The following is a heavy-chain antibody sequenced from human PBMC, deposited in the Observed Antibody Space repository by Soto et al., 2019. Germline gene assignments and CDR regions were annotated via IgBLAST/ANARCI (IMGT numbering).Heavy chain of an antibody. CDR3: ARDNWDYAYYYYGMDV. Sequence: SETLSLTCAVYGGSFSGYYWSWIRQPPGKGLEWIGEINHSGRTNYNPSLKSRVTISVDTSKNQFSLKLSSVTAADTAVYYCARDNWDYAYYYYGMDVWGQGTTVTVSS. CDR2: INHSGRT. J-gene: IGHJ6*02. V-gene: IGHV4-34*01. D-gene: IGHD1-7*01. CDR1: GGSFSGYY.